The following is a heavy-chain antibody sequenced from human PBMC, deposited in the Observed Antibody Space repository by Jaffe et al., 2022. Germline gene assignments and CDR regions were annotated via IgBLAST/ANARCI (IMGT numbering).Heavy chain of an antibody. D-gene: IGHD3-22*01. J-gene: IGHJ4*02. CDR2: IYHSGNT. Sequence: QVQLQESGPGLVKPSETLSLTCTVPGYSISSGYYWGWIRQPPGKGLEWIATIYHSGNTYYNPSLQSRVTISVDTSKNQFFLKLTSVTAADTAVYYCARHDSSGLYFDSCGQGTLVTVSS. CDR1: GYSISSGYY. V-gene: IGHV4-38-2*02. CDR3: ARHDSSGLYFDS.